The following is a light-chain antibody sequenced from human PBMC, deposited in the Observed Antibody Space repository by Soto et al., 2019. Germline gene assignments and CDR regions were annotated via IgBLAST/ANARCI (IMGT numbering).Light chain of an antibody. CDR3: QQYGGSLIT. Sequence: EIVLTQSPGTLSLSPGERATLSCRASQSVSSTYLAWYQQKPGQAPRLLIYGASTRATGIPDRFSGSGSGTDFTLTVSRLEPEDFAVYYCQQYGGSLITFGQWTRLEIK. V-gene: IGKV3-20*01. CDR1: QSVSSTY. J-gene: IGKJ5*01. CDR2: GAS.